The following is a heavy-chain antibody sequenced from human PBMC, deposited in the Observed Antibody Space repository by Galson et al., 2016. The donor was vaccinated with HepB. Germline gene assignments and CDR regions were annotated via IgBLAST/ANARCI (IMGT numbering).Heavy chain of an antibody. Sequence: SVKVSCKASGYTFGAYGTTWVRQAPGQGLEWMGWISVYNGNTNYAQRFRGRVTMTTDTSTSTAYMELRSLRSDDTAVYYCARDSDCSGGNCYFDSWGQGTLVTVSS. V-gene: IGHV1-18*01. D-gene: IGHD2-15*01. CDR2: ISVYNGNT. CDR1: GYTFGAYG. CDR3: ARDSDCSGGNCYFDS. J-gene: IGHJ4*03.